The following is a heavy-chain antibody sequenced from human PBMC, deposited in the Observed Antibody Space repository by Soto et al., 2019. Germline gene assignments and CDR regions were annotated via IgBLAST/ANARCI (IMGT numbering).Heavy chain of an antibody. J-gene: IGHJ3*02. Sequence: ASETLSLTCTVSGGSISSSSYYWGWIRQPPGKGLEWIGSIYYSGSTYYNPSLKSRVTISVDTSKNQFSLKLSSVTAADTAVYYCARINYDILTGPDAFDIWGQGTMVTVSS. CDR3: ARINYDILTGPDAFDI. CDR2: IYYSGST. CDR1: GGSISSSSYY. V-gene: IGHV4-39*01. D-gene: IGHD3-9*01.